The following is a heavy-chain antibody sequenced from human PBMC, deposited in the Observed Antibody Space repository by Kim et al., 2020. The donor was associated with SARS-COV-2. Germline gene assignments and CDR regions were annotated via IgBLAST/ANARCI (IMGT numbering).Heavy chain of an antibody. CDR1: GGSISSSNW. Sequence: SETLSLTCAVSGGSISSSNWWSWVRQPPGKGLEWIGEIYHSGSTNYNPSLKSRVTISVDKSKNQFSLKLSSVTAADTAVYYCARGTLEERGYRTHTLDYWGQGTLVTVSS. CDR2: IYHSGST. CDR3: ARGTLEERGYRTHTLDY. V-gene: IGHV4-4*02. D-gene: IGHD5-18*01. J-gene: IGHJ4*02.